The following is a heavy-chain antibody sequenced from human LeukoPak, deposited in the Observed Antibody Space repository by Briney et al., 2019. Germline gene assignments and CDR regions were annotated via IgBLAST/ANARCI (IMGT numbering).Heavy chain of an antibody. CDR3: ARVSYDFWSGYSHFDY. V-gene: IGHV3-23*01. CDR2: ISGSGGST. J-gene: IGHJ4*02. CDR1: GFTFSSYA. Sequence: GGSLRLSCAASGFTFSSYAMSWVRQAPGKGLEWVSAISGSGGSTYYADSVKGRFTISRDNAKNSLYLQMNSLRAEDTAVYYCARVSYDFWSGYSHFDYWGQGTLDTVSS. D-gene: IGHD3-3*01.